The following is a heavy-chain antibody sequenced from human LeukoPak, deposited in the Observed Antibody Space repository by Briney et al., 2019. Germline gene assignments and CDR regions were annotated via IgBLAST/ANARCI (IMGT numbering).Heavy chain of an antibody. V-gene: IGHV4-38-2*02. D-gene: IGHD2-2*01. J-gene: IGHJ4*02. CDR1: GYSISSGNY. CDR2: IYHSGST. Sequence: SETLSLTCSVSGYSISSGNYWGWIRLPPGKGLQWIGSIYHSGSTYYNPSLKSRVTISVDTSKNQSSLKLSSVTAADTAVYYCAKGYCRGNSCYDDRGAFDYWGQGTLVTVSS. CDR3: AKGYCRGNSCYDDRGAFDY.